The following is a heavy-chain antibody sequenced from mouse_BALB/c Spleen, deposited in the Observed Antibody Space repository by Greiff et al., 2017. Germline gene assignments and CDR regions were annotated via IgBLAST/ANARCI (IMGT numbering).Heavy chain of an antibody. Sequence: LQESGAELVRPGSSVKISCKASGYAFSSSWMNWVKQRPGQGLEWIGQIYPGDGDTNYNGKFKGKATLTADKSSSTAYMQLSSLTSEDSAVYFFAKSLVHAMDSWGQGTSDTVPS. CDR1: GYAFSSSW. D-gene: IGHD6-2*01. CDR2: IYPGDGDT. V-gene: IGHV1-80*01. J-gene: IGHJ4*01. CDR3: AKSLVHAMDS.